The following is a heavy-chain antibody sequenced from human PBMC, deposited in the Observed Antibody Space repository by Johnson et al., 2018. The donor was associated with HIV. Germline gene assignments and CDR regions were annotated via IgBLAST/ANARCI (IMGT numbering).Heavy chain of an antibody. D-gene: IGHD3-10*01. CDR2: ISWDGGST. CDR3: AKDKGSPGRAFDI. J-gene: IGHJ3*02. Sequence: EVQLVESGGGLVKPGGSLRLSCAASGFTFDDYAMHWVRQAPGKGLEWVSGISWDGGSTYYADSVKGRFTISRDNSKNSLYLQMNSLRAEDTALYYCAKDKGSPGRAFDIWGQGTMVTVSS. CDR1: GFTFDDYA. V-gene: IGHV3-43D*03.